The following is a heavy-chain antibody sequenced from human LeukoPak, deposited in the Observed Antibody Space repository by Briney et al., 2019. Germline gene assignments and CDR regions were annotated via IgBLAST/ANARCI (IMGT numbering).Heavy chain of an antibody. V-gene: IGHV1-8*03. CDR3: ARSRSYYYDKGSPFDI. D-gene: IGHD3-22*01. CDR2: MKPNSGNT. Sequence: ASVTVSFKASGYTFSIFDIHWVRQATGQGQEWMGWMKPNSGNTGYAQKFQGRVTITRNTSISTAYMELSSLRSEDTAVYYCARSRSYYYDKGSPFDIWGQGTMVTVSS. CDR1: GYTFSIFD. J-gene: IGHJ3*02.